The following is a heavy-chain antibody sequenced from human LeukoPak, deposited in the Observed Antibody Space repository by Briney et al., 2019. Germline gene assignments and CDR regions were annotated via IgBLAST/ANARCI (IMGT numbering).Heavy chain of an antibody. CDR2: IVGSGANT. V-gene: IGHV3-23*01. Sequence: GGSLRLSCAASGFTFSSYTMSWVRQAPGKGLEWVSCIVGSGANTYYADSVKGRFTISRDNSKNTLYLRMNSLRAEDTAVYYCAREGNSGAFDIWGQGTMVTVSS. CDR1: GFTFSSYT. CDR3: AREGNSGAFDI. J-gene: IGHJ3*02. D-gene: IGHD1-7*01.